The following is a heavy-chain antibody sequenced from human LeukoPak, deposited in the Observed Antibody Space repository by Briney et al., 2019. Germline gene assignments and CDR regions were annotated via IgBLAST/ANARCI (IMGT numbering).Heavy chain of an antibody. V-gene: IGHV3-23*01. J-gene: IGHJ6*02. CDR3: ARDRGV. Sequence: GGSLRLSCAASGFTFSTFAMTWVRQAPGKGLEWVSAISGSGGSTYHAESVKGRFTISRDNSKNTLYLQMNSLRAEDTAVYYCARDRGVWGQGTTVTVSS. CDR2: ISGSGGST. CDR1: GFTFSTFA.